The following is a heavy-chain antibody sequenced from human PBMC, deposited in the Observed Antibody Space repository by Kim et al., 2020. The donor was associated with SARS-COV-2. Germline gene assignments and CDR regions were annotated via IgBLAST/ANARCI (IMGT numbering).Heavy chain of an antibody. CDR1: GFNFNDYA. D-gene: IGHD2-15*01. Sequence: GGSLRLSCAGSGFNFNDYAMHWVRQGPGKGLEWVSVISSNSDSISYADSVKGRFTISRDNANQYLYLQMNSLRAEDTALYYCTKDRYCSGSVCSLDYWGQGTLVTVSS. J-gene: IGHJ4*02. V-gene: IGHV3-9*01. CDR3: TKDRYCSGSVCSLDY. CDR2: ISSNSDSI.